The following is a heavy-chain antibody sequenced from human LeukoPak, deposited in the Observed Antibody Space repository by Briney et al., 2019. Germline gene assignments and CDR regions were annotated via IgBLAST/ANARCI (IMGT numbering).Heavy chain of an antibody. CDR2: MNPNSGNT. J-gene: IGHJ4*02. CDR1: GYTFTSYD. D-gene: IGHD6-19*01. Sequence: GASVKVSCKASGYTFTSYDINWLRQATGQGLEWLGWMNPNSGNTGYAQKFQGRVTMTRNTSISTAYMELSSLRSEDTAVYYCARRGIAVAAVDYWGQGTLVTVSS. V-gene: IGHV1-8*01. CDR3: ARRGIAVAAVDY.